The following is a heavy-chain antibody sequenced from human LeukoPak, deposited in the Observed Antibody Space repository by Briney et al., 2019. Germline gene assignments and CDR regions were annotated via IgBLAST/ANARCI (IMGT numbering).Heavy chain of an antibody. V-gene: IGHV1-18*01. Sequence: ASVKVSCKASGYTFTSYGISWVRQAPGQGLEWMGWISAYNGNTNYAQKLQGRVTMTTDTSTSTAYMELRSLRSDDTAVYYCARDLGGYSYNDAFDIWGQGTMVTISS. CDR2: ISAYNGNT. D-gene: IGHD5-18*01. CDR3: ARDLGGYSYNDAFDI. J-gene: IGHJ3*02. CDR1: GYTFTSYG.